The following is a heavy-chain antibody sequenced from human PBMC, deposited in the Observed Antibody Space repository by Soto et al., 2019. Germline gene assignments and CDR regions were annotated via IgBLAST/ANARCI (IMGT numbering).Heavy chain of an antibody. D-gene: IGHD2-2*01. Sequence: NPSETLSLTCAVYGGSFSGYQWTWIRQPPGKGLEWIGEINHRGSTNLNPSLGSRVTFLVDTSKNQFSLKLRPVTAADTAVYYCARGRQVAPSALFRRAGDYSLDVWGQGTTVTVSS. CDR3: ARGRQVAPSALFRRAGDYSLDV. V-gene: IGHV4-34*01. CDR1: GGSFSGYQ. CDR2: INHRGST. J-gene: IGHJ6*02.